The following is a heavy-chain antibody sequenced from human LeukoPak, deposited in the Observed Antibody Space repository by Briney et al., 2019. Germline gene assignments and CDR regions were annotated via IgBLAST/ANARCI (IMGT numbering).Heavy chain of an antibody. CDR3: ARSICSSTSCYMGDYYYYMDV. V-gene: IGHV1-69*05. CDR1: GGTFRRYA. J-gene: IGHJ6*03. D-gene: IGHD2-2*02. CDR2: IIPLLGTG. Sequence: SVKVSCKASGGTFRRYAISWVRQGPGQGLERMGGIIPLLGTGNYAQKFQGRVTITTDESTSTAYMELSSLRSEDTAVYYCARSICSSTSCYMGDYYYYMDVWGKGTTVTVSS.